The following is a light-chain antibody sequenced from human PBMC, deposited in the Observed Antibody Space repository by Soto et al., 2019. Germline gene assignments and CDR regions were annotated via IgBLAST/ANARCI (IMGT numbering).Light chain of an antibody. J-gene: IGKJ3*01. Sequence: AIRMTQSPSSFSASTGDRVTITCRASQGISSYLAWYQQKPGKAPKLLIYAASTLQSGVPSRFSGVGSGTYFTITISCLQSEDFATYYCQQYYSYPPFTFGPGTKVYIK. CDR2: AAS. CDR1: QGISSY. CDR3: QQYYSYPPFT. V-gene: IGKV1-8*01.